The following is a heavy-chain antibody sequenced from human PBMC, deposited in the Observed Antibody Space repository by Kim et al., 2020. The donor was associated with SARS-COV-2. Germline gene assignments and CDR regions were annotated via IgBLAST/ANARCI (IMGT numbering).Heavy chain of an antibody. CDR3: AKDTYSASGWCIHSRPEEGYGMDV. D-gene: IGHD6-19*01. V-gene: IGHV3-9*01. Sequence: GGSLRLSCAASGFTFGDYAMHWVRQAPGKGLEWVSGSSWKSGSIGYADSVKGRFTISRDNAKNSLYLQMNSLRAEDTALYYCAKDTYSASGWCIHSRPEEGYGMDVWGQGTTVTVSS. J-gene: IGHJ6*02. CDR1: GFTFGDYA. CDR2: SSWKSGSI.